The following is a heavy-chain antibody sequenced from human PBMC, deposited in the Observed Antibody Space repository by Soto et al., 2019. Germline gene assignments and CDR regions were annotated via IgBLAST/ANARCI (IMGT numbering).Heavy chain of an antibody. D-gene: IGHD2-15*01. Sequence: QVQLVQSGAELKTPGASVKVSCKASGYSFTTFGISWVRQAPGQGLEWMGWISKYNGNTKYAQKFQGRVTLTTDASTSTAYMELRSLTSDDTAVYYCGREYCRGGRCYHPEYWGQGTLVTVSS. CDR3: GREYCRGGRCYHPEY. V-gene: IGHV1-18*01. J-gene: IGHJ4*02. CDR2: ISKYNGNT. CDR1: GYSFTTFG.